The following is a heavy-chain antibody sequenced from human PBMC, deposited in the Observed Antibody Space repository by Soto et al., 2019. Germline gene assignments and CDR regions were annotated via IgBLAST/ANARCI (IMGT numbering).Heavy chain of an antibody. CDR1: GFTFSSYG. J-gene: IGHJ6*02. D-gene: IGHD2-2*01. V-gene: IGHV3-30*18. CDR3: AKDHTSWPTYYYYYGMDV. CDR2: ISRDGNNI. Sequence: GGSLRLCCAASGFTFSSYGIHGARQAPGKGLEWVAVISRDGNNIYYVDSVKGRFTISRDNSKNTLYLQMNSLRAEDTAVYYYAKDHTSWPTYYYYYGMDVWGQGTTVTVSS.